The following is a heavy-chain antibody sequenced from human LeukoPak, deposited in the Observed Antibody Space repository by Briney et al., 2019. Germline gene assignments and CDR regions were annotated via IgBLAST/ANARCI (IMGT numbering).Heavy chain of an antibody. D-gene: IGHD4-17*01. V-gene: IGHV1-8*01. CDR1: GYTFTSYD. CDR3: ARGPSYGDYIGGFYYYYGMDV. Sequence: GASVTVSCKASGYTFTSYDINWVRQATGQGLEWMGWMNPNSGNTGYAQKFQGRVTMTRNTSISTAYMELSSLRSEDTAVYYCARGPSYGDYIGGFYYYYGMDVWGQGTTVIVSS. CDR2: MNPNSGNT. J-gene: IGHJ6*02.